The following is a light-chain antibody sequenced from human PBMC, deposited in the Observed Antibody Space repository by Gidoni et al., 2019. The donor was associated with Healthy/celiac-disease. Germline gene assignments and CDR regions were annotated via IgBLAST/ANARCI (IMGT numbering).Light chain of an antibody. CDR3: QQYGSSPQT. V-gene: IGKV3-20*01. Sequence: EIVLTQSPATLSLSPWEKATLSSRASHSVSSSYLAWYQQKPGQAPRLLIYGASSRATGIPDRFSGSGSGTDFTLTISRLEPEDFAVYYCQQYGSSPQTFGQGTKVEIK. J-gene: IGKJ1*01. CDR1: HSVSSSY. CDR2: GAS.